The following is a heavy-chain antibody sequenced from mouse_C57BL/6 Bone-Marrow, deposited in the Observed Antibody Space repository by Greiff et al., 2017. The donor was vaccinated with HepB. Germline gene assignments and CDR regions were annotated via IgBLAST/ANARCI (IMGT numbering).Heavy chain of an antibody. V-gene: IGHV1-80*01. J-gene: IGHJ4*01. CDR3: ARGGAVATGCAMDY. CDR2: IYPGDGDT. CDR1: GYAFSSYW. D-gene: IGHD1-1*01. Sequence: VQLQQSGAELVKPGAAVKISCKASGYAFSSYWMNWVKQRPGKGLEWIGQIYPGDGDTNYNGKFKGKATLTADKSSSTAYMQLSSLTSEDSAVYFCARGGAVATGCAMDYWGQGTSVTVSS.